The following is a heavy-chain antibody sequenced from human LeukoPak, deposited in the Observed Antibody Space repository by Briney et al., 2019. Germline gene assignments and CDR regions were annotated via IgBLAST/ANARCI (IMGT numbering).Heavy chain of an antibody. CDR2: IYHSGTT. CDR3: ARQGGSNSPYYYYYMDV. CDR1: GCSISSGYY. J-gene: IGHJ6*03. D-gene: IGHD6-13*01. V-gene: IGHV4-38-2*01. Sequence: PSETLSLTCAVSGCSISSGYYWGWFRQPPGKGPEWIGCIYHSGTTYYNPSLKSRVTISVDTSKNQFSPMISSVTAADTAVYYCARQGGSNSPYYYYYMDVWGKGTTVTVSS.